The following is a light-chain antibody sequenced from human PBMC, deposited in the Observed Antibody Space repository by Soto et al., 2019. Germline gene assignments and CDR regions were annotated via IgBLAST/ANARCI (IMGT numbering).Light chain of an antibody. CDR2: EDT. CDR3: RSYAAGSPSVL. V-gene: IGLV2-23*01. J-gene: IGLJ3*02. Sequence: QSALTQPASVAGSPGQSITISCTGISNTVETYTLVSWYQQYPGEAPNLIIYEDTKRPSGVSDRFSGFKSGNTASLTISGLQRDDESDYYCRSYAAGSPSVLFGGGTKLTVL. CDR1: SNTVETYTL.